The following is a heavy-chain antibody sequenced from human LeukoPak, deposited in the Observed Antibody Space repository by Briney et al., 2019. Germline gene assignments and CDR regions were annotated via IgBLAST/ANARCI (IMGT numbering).Heavy chain of an antibody. V-gene: IGHV4-34*01. CDR2: INHSGST. CDR3: ARDLPETGVDY. D-gene: IGHD1-14*01. CDR1: GGSFSGYY. Sequence: SETLSLTCAVYGGSFSGYYWSWIRQPPGKGLEWIGEINHSGSTNYNPSLKSRVTISVDTSKNQFSLKLSSVTAADTAVYYCARDLPETGVDYWGQGTLVTVSS. J-gene: IGHJ4*02.